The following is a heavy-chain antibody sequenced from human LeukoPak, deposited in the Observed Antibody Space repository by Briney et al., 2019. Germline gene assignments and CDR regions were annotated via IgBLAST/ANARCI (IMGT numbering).Heavy chain of an antibody. V-gene: IGHV1-3*01. J-gene: IGHJ4*02. D-gene: IGHD3-3*01. CDR3: ARDRRFLEWLFFDY. Sequence: KFQGRVTITRDTSVSTAYMELSSLRSEDTAVYYCARDRRFLEWLFFDYWGQGTLVTVSS.